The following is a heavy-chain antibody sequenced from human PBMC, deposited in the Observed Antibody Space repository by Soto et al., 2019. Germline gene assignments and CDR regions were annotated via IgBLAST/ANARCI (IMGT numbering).Heavy chain of an antibody. J-gene: IGHJ4*02. V-gene: IGHV3-23*01. D-gene: IGHD5-18*01. Sequence: PGGSLRLSCAASGFTFSSYVMSWVRQAPGKGLEWVSGISGSGGSTYYADSVKGRFTISRDNSKNTLYLQMKSLRAEDTAVYYCAKGPVDTPMVTRNLPFDYYFDYWGQGTLVTVSS. CDR1: GFTFSSYV. CDR3: AKGPVDTPMVTRNLPFDYYFDY. CDR2: ISGSGGST.